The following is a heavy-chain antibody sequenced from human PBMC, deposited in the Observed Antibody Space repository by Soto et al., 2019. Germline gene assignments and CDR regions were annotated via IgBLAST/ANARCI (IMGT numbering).Heavy chain of an antibody. V-gene: IGHV6-1*01. Sequence: KQSQTLSLTCAISGDSVSSNSAAWNWIRQSPSRGLEWLGRTYYWSKGYNDYAVSVKSRITINPDTSKNQFSLQLNSVTPEDTALYYCARDRSSSSSYGDAFDIWGQGTMVTVSS. CDR2: TYYWSKGYN. CDR1: GDSVSSNSAA. J-gene: IGHJ3*02. D-gene: IGHD6-13*01. CDR3: ARDRSSSSSYGDAFDI.